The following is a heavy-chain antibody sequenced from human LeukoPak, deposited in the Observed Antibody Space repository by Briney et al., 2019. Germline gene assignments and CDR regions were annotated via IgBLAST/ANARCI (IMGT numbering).Heavy chain of an antibody. CDR3: AKDQGAPVGYYYGMDV. Sequence: GGSLRPSCAASGFTLSSYGMHWVRQAPGKGLEWVAFIRHDESNKYYADSVKGRFTISRDNSKNTMYLQMNSLGAEDAAVYYCAKDQGAPVGYYYGMDVWGQGTTVTVSS. J-gene: IGHJ6*02. CDR1: GFTLSSYG. V-gene: IGHV3-30*02. CDR2: IRHDESNK. D-gene: IGHD1-26*01.